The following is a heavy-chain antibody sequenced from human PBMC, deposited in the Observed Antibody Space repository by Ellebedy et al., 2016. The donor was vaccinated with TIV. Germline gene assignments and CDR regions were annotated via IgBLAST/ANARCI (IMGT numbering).Heavy chain of an antibody. CDR2: INPNSGGT. Sequence: ASVKVSXKASGYTFTGYYMHWVRQAPGQGLEWMGWINPNSGGTNYAQKFQGRVTMTRDTSISTAYMELSRLRSDDTAVYYCARDRHCTNGVCYSYYYYMDVWGKGTTVTVSS. D-gene: IGHD2-8*01. CDR1: GYTFTGYY. V-gene: IGHV1-2*02. CDR3: ARDRHCTNGVCYSYYYYMDV. J-gene: IGHJ6*03.